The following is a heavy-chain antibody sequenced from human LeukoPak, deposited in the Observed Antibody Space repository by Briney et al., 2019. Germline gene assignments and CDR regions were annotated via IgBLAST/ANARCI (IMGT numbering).Heavy chain of an antibody. CDR3: ARDQAYHYYMDV. J-gene: IGHJ6*03. CDR2: ISSSSSYI. CDR1: GFTFSNYS. V-gene: IGHV3-21*01. Sequence: GGSLRLSCAASGFTFSNYSMNWVRQAPGKGLVWVSSISSSSSYIYYADSVKGRFTISRDNAKKSLYLQMNSLTAEDTAVYYCARDQAYHYYMDVWGKGTPVTMSS.